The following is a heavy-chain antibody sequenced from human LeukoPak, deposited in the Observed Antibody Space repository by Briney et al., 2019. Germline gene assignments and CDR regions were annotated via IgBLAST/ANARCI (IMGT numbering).Heavy chain of an antibody. V-gene: IGHV4-30-2*01. CDR2: IYHSGST. J-gene: IGHJ4*02. CDR3: ARSMVRGVIGPCAY. Sequence: SETLSLTCTVSGGSISSGSYYWSWIRQPPGKGLEWIGYIYHSGSTNYNPSLKSRVTISLDTSKNQFSLKLSSVTAADTAVYYCARSMVRGVIGPCAYWGQGTLVTVSS. CDR1: GGSISSGSYY. D-gene: IGHD3-10*01.